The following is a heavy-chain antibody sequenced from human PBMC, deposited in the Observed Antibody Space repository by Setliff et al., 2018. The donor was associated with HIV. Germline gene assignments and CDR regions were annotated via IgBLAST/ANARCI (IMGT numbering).Heavy chain of an antibody. Sequence: SETLSLTCTVSGGSINSGSYFWSWIRQPAGKGLEWIGRIFTGGSTNYNPSLKSRVTISLDTSRNQFSLKLSSVTAADTAVYYCARADDYYDSSGYYRYYYYGMDVWGQGTTVTVSS. CDR3: ARADDYYDSSGYYRYYYYGMDV. CDR2: IFTGGST. CDR1: GGSINSGSYF. J-gene: IGHJ6*02. V-gene: IGHV4-61*02. D-gene: IGHD3-22*01.